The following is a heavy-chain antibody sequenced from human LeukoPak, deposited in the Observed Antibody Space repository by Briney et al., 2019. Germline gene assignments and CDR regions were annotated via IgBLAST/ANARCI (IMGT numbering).Heavy chain of an antibody. Sequence: PSETLSLTCAVYGGPFNTYYWTWIRQSPAKGLEWIGEINHNKSTNYNPSLRSRVTIPVDTSKNQFSLNLTSVTAADTALYYCARSSSSLPTDSWGQGTLVIVSS. CDR3: ARSSSSLPTDS. J-gene: IGHJ4*02. CDR2: INHNKST. CDR1: GGPFNTYY. V-gene: IGHV4-34*01. D-gene: IGHD6-6*01.